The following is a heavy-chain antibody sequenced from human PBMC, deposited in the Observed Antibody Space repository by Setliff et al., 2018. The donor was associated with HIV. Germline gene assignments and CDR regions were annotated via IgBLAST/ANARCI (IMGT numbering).Heavy chain of an antibody. CDR2: IAGNKGTT. CDR1: GFKFRDYT. J-gene: IGHJ6*03. D-gene: IGHD3-10*01. Sequence: GGSLRLSCAASGFKFRDYTLSWLRQFPGKGLEWVSAIAGNKGTTFYADSVKGRFTITRNNSKNTVFMQMNSLRPEDTAVYYCTRYGSGRSAGNNYYYNYMDVWGKGTTVTVSS. CDR3: TRYGSGRSAGNNYYYNYMDV. V-gene: IGHV3-23*01.